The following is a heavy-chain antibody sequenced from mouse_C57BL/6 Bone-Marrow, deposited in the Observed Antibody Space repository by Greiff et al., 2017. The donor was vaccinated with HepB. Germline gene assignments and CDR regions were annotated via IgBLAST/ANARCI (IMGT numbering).Heavy chain of an antibody. D-gene: IGHD1-1*01. Sequence: EVKLVESGPGLAKPSQSLSLTCSVTGYSITSDYWNWIRKFPGNKLEYMGYISYSGSTYYNPSLKSRISITRDTSKNQYYLQLNSVTTEDTATYYCARSVSGSSYRFAYWGQGTLVTVSA. CDR3: ARSVSGSSYRFAY. CDR2: ISYSGST. CDR1: GYSITSDY. J-gene: IGHJ3*01. V-gene: IGHV3-8*01.